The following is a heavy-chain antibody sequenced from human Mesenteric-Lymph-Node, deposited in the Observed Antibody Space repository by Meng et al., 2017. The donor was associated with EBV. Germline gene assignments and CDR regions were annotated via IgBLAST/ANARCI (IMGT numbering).Heavy chain of an antibody. CDR1: GYTFTTHG. Sequence: VNLVESGAEVKKPGASVKVSGKASGYTFTTHGISWVRQAPGQGLEWMGWISPYNDNTNSAQKFQGRVTMTIDTSARTAYLELRSLRADDTAMYYCARSFAAAAKFDYWGQGTLVTVSS. V-gene: IGHV1-18*01. CDR2: ISPYNDNT. J-gene: IGHJ4*02. CDR3: ARSFAAAAKFDY. D-gene: IGHD6-13*01.